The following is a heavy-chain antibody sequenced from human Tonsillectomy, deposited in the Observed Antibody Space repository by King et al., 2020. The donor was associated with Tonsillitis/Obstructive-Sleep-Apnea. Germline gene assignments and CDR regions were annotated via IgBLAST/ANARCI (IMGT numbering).Heavy chain of an antibody. CDR3: ARDSMSHYYNSSDYYTFDY. CDR1: GYTFTIYG. J-gene: IGHJ4*02. V-gene: IGHV1-18*01. CDR2: ISAYNGDT. Sequence: QLVQSGAEVKKPVASVKVSCKASGYTFTIYGISWVRQAPGQGLEWMGWISAYNGDTNHAQKLQGRATMTTDTSPSTAYMEVRSLGADDTAVYYCARDSMSHYYNSSDYYTFDYWGQGTLVTVSS. D-gene: IGHD3-22*01.